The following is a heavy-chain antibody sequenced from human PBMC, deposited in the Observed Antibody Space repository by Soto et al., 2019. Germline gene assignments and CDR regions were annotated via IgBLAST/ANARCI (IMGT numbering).Heavy chain of an antibody. CDR3: ARQGDDFWSGYYKADYYYMDV. CDR1: GGSISSYY. J-gene: IGHJ6*03. CDR2: IYYSGST. V-gene: IGHV4-59*08. D-gene: IGHD3-3*01. Sequence: SETLPHTCTVSGGSISSYYWSWIRQPTGKGLEWIGYIYYSGSTNYNPSLKSRVTISVDTSKNQFSLKLSSVTAADTAVYYCARQGDDFWSGYYKADYYYMDVWGKGTTVTVSS.